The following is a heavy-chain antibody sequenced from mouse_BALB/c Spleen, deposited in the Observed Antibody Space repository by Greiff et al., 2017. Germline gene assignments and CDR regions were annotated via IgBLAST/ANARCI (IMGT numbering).Heavy chain of an antibody. CDR2: IWTGGGT. V-gene: IGHV2-9-2*01. CDR3: VRDPYEYAMDY. J-gene: IGHJ4*01. Sequence: LVESGPGLVAPSQSLSITCTVSGFSLTSYDISWIRQPPGKGLEWLGVIWTGGGTNYNSAFMSRLSISKDNSKSQVFLKMNSLQTDDTAIYYCVRDPYEYAMDYWGQGTSVTVSS. CDR1: GFSLTSYD. D-gene: IGHD2-3*01.